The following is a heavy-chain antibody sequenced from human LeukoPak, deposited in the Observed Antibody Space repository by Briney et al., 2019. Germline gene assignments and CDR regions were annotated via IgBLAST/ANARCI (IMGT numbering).Heavy chain of an antibody. Sequence: SQTPSLTCAISGDSVSRNTAGWNWIRQSPSRGLEWLGRTYYRSKWYSDFAPSVRSRITINPDTSKNQFSLHLNSVTPEDTAVYYCARDQGGIVVVPAAIIAYDYWGQGTLVTVSS. V-gene: IGHV6-1*01. J-gene: IGHJ4*02. D-gene: IGHD2-2*01. CDR3: ARDQGGIVVVPAAIIAYDY. CDR1: GDSVSRNTAG. CDR2: TYYRSKWYS.